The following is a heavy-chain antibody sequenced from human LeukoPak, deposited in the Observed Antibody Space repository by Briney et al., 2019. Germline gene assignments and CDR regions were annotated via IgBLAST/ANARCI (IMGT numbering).Heavy chain of an antibody. CDR3: ASISDLLYYFDS. J-gene: IGHJ4*02. CDR1: GFTFRSYS. Sequence: GGSLALSCAASGFTFRSYSMNWVRQAPGKGLEWISYISSRSTTIYYADSVKGRFTISRDNAQNSLYLQMNSLRDEDTAVYYCASISDLLYYFDSWGQGTLVTVSS. CDR2: ISSRSTTI. V-gene: IGHV3-48*02.